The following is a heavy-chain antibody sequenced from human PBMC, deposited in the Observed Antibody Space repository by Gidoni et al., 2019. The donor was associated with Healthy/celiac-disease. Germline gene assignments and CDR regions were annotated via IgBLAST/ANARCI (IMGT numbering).Heavy chain of an antibody. V-gene: IGHV1-69*01. J-gene: IGHJ5*02. CDR2: IIPIFGTA. CDR3: AREENGDYVGWFDP. CDR1: GGTFSSYA. Sequence: QVQLVQSGAEVKKPGSSVKVSCKASGGTFSSYAISWVRQAPGQGLEWMGGIIPIFGTANYESTSTAYMELSSLRSEDTAVYYCAREENGDYVGWFDPWGQGTLVTVSS. D-gene: IGHD4-17*01.